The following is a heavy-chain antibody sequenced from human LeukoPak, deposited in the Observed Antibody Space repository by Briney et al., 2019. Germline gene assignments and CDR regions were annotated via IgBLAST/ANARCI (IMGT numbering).Heavy chain of an antibody. CDR1: GGTFSTYA. D-gene: IGHD3-22*01. J-gene: IGHJ5*01. Sequence: SVKVSCKASGGTFSTYAISWVRQAPGQGLEWMGGIIPILGTANYAQEFKGRGTITADEFTGTAYMELSSLRSEDSAVFYCASNTNYYENTGHYVLDSWGQGTLVTVSS. V-gene: IGHV1-69*13. CDR2: IIPILGTA. CDR3: ASNTNYYENTGHYVLDS.